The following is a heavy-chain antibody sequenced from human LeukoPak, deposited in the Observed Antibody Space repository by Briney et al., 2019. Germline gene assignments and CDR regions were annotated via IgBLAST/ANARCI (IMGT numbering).Heavy chain of an antibody. V-gene: IGHV4-39*07. CDR1: GGSISSSSYY. Sequence: SETLSLTCTVSGGSISSSSYYWGWIRQPPGTGLEWIGSIYYSGSTYYNPSLKSRVTISVDTSKNQFSLKLSSVTAADTAVYYCARSPRIQQLVRRYFDYWGQGTLVTVSS. CDR3: ARSPRIQQLVRRYFDY. CDR2: IYYSGST. J-gene: IGHJ4*02. D-gene: IGHD6-13*01.